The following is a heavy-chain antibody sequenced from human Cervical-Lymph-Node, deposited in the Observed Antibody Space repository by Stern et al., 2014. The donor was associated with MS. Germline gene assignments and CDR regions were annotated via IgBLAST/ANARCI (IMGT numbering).Heavy chain of an antibody. J-gene: IGHJ4*02. CDR3: AKDRELVVVTFDS. CDR2: IRLGGGST. D-gene: IGHD2-15*01. V-gene: IGHV3-23*04. Sequence: VQLVQSGGALVQPGGSLRLSCAASGFTFSGYAMRWVRQAPGKGLEWVSAIRLGGGSTFYADSVQGRFTISRDNSKNTLYLQMNSLRAEDTAVYYCAKDRELVVVTFDSWGQGTLVTVSS. CDR1: GFTFSGYA.